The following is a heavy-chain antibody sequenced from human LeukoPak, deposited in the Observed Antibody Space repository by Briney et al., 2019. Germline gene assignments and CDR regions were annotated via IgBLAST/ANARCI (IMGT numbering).Heavy chain of an antibody. CDR3: ARAVGRRGSYGGYFDY. D-gene: IGHD1-26*01. J-gene: IGHJ4*02. Sequence: PGGSLRLSCAASGFTFSSYAMHWGRQAPGKGLEWVAVISYDGSNKYYADSVKGRFTISRDNSKNTLYLQMNSLRAEDTAVYYCARAVGRRGSYGGYFDYWGQGTLVTVSP. CDR2: ISYDGSNK. CDR1: GFTFSSYA. V-gene: IGHV3-30*04.